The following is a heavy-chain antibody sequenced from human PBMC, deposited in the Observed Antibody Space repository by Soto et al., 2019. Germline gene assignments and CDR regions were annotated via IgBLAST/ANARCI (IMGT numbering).Heavy chain of an antibody. CDR1: GYSFAGYW. D-gene: IGHD3-22*01. CDR2: IDPSDSQT. V-gene: IGHV5-10-1*01. J-gene: IGHJ4*02. Sequence: LGESLKISCKGSGYSFAGYWITWVRQKPGKGLEWMGRIDPSDSQTYYSPSFRGHVTFSVTKSITTVFLQWSSLRASDTAMYYCARQIYDSDTGPNFQYYFDSWGQGTPVTVSS. CDR3: ARQIYDSDTGPNFQYYFDS.